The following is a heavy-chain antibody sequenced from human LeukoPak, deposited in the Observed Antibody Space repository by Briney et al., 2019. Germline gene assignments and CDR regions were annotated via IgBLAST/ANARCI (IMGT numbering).Heavy chain of an antibody. Sequence: GGSLRLSCAASGFTFSSYEMDWVRQAPGKGLEWVSYISGSGSTIYYADPVKGRFTISRDNAKNSLYVQMNSLRVEDTALYSCATSPSMVTLSAGFDNWGQGTLVTVSS. CDR1: GFTFSSYE. J-gene: IGHJ4*02. CDR3: ATSPSMVTLSAGFDN. V-gene: IGHV3-48*03. D-gene: IGHD5-18*01. CDR2: ISGSGSTI.